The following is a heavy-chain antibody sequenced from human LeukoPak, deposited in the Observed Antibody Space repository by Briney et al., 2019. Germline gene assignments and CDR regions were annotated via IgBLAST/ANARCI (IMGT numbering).Heavy chain of an antibody. D-gene: IGHD3-3*01. CDR3: ARVLTYYDFWSGYSGDAFDI. CDR1: GYTFTGYY. V-gene: IGHV1-2*02. CDR2: INPNSGGT. Sequence: GASVKVSCKASGYTFTGYYMHWVRQAPGQGLEWMGWINPNSGGTNYAQKFQGRVTMTRDTSISTAYMELSRLRSDDTAVYYCARVLTYYDFWSGYSGDAFDIWGQGTMVTVSS. J-gene: IGHJ3*02.